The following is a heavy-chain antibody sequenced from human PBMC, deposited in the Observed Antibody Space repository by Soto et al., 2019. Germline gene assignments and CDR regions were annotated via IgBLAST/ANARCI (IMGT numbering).Heavy chain of an antibody. J-gene: IGHJ4*02. Sequence: QVQLVQSGAEEKKPGASVKVSCKASGYTFTSYAMHWVRQAPGQRLEWMGWINAGNGNTKYSQKFQGRVTITRDTSASTAYMELSSLRSEDTAVYYCAGGGLYDYVWGSYRRFDYWGQGTLVTVSS. CDR1: GYTFTSYA. D-gene: IGHD3-16*02. CDR2: INAGNGNT. CDR3: AGGGLYDYVWGSYRRFDY. V-gene: IGHV1-3*05.